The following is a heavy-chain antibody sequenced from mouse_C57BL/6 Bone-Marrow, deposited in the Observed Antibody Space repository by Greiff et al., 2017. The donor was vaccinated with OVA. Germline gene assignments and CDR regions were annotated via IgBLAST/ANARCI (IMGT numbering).Heavy chain of an antibody. J-gene: IGHJ2*01. V-gene: IGHV5-4*01. D-gene: IGHD3-3*01. CDR1: GFTFSSYA. CDR3: AREGAGPDY. CDR2: ISDGGSYT. Sequence: DVMLVESGGGLVKPGGSLKLSCAASGFTFSSYAMSWVRQTPEKRLEWVATISDGGSYTYYPDNVKGRFTISRDNAKNNLYLQMSHLKSEDTAMYYCAREGAGPDYWGQGTTLTVSS.